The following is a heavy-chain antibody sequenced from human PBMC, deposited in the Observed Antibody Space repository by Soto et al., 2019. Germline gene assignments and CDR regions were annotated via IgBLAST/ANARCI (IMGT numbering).Heavy chain of an antibody. CDR2: IDYTGRTT. CDR1: GFTFSAAA. D-gene: IGHD3-10*01. J-gene: IGHJ4*02. CDR3: ERDWFGEFN. V-gene: IGHV3-48*01. Sequence: RGSLRLSCAASGFTFSAAAMIWVRQAPGKGLEWMSRIDYTGRTTHYADSVKGRFTISRDNAKKSLYLQMNDLRAEDTAFYYCERDWFGEFNCGQGTLVTVSS.